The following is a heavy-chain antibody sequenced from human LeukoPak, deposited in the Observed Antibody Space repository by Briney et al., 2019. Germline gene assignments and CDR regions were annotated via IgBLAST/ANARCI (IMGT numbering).Heavy chain of an antibody. CDR2: ISGSGGCT. Sequence: GGSLRLSCAASGFTFSNYAMSWVRQAPGKGLEWVSSISGSGGCTYYADSVKGRFTISRDNSKNTLYLQMNSLRAEDTAVYYCAGSSGYYYIHLYYFDYWGQGTLVTVSS. CDR1: GFTFSNYA. V-gene: IGHV3-23*01. CDR3: AGSSGYYYIHLYYFDY. D-gene: IGHD3-22*01. J-gene: IGHJ4*02.